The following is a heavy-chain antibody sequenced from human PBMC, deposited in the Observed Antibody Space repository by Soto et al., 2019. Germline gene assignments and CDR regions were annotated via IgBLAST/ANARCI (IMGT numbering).Heavy chain of an antibody. CDR2: IYYSGST. CDR3: ARSIDP. J-gene: IGHJ5*02. CDR1: GGSISGYY. Sequence: SETLSLTCTVSGGSISGYYWSWIRQPPGKGLEWIGYIYYSGSTSYNPSLKSRLTISVDTSKNQFSLRLTSVTAADTAVYYCARSIDPWGQGTLVTVSS. V-gene: IGHV4-59*01.